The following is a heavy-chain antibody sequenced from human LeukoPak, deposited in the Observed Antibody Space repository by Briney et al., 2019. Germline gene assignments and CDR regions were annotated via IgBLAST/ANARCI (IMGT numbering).Heavy chain of an antibody. D-gene: IGHD4-17*01. CDR3: AREKDDHGDPGPLDA. V-gene: IGHV3-30*04. Sequence: GRSLRLSCAASGFTFSSYAMHWVRQAPGKGLEWVAVISYDGSNKYYADSVKGRFTISRDNSKNTLYLQMNSLRAEDTAVYYCAREKDDHGDPGPLDAWGQGDLVTVSS. J-gene: IGHJ5*02. CDR2: ISYDGSNK. CDR1: GFTFSSYA.